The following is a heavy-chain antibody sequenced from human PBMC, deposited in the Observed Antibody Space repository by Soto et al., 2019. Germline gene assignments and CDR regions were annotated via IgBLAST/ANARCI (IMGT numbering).Heavy chain of an antibody. CDR2: IYPGDSDT. J-gene: IGHJ6*02. Sequence: RGESLKISCKGSGYIFTNSWIGWVRQMPGKGLEWMGIIYPGDSDTRYSPSFQGQVTISADKSITTAYLQWSSLTASDTAMYYCARLQAAMPAAAGIDVWGQGTAVTVSS. D-gene: IGHD2-2*01. CDR3: ARLQAAMPAAAGIDV. CDR1: GYIFTNSW. V-gene: IGHV5-51*01.